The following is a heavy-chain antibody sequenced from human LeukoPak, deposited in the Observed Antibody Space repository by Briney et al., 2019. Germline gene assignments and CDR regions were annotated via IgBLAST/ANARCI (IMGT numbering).Heavy chain of an antibody. CDR2: INPSGGST. Sequence: ASVKVSCKASGYTFTSYYMHWVRQAPGQGLEWMGIINPSGGSTSYAQKFQGRVTMTRDTSISTAYMELSRLRSDDTAVYYCASAGVVDDAFDIWGQGTMVTVSS. D-gene: IGHD3-22*01. CDR1: GYTFTSYY. V-gene: IGHV1-46*01. J-gene: IGHJ3*02. CDR3: ASAGVVDDAFDI.